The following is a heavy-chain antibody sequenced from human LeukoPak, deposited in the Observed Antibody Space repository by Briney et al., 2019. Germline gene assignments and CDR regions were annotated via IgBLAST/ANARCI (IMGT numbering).Heavy chain of an antibody. J-gene: IGHJ3*02. Sequence: GGSLRLSCAASGFTFSSHAMIWVRQVPGKGLEWISYITSSSSTIYYADSVKGRFTISRDNAKNSLYLQMNSLRAEDTAVYYCARDYYHDSSGYIPAGDAFDIWGQGTMVTVSS. CDR1: GFTFSSHA. CDR2: ITSSSSTI. D-gene: IGHD3-22*01. V-gene: IGHV3-48*03. CDR3: ARDYYHDSSGYIPAGDAFDI.